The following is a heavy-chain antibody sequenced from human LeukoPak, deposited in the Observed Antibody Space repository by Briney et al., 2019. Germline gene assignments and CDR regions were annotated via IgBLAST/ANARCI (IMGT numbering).Heavy chain of an antibody. CDR1: GFTFSSYS. Sequence: GGSLRLSCAASGFTFSSYSMNWVRLAPGKGLEWVSYISSSSSTIYYADSVKGRFTISRDNAKNSLYLQMNSLRAEDTAVYYWARDSPLGSSGQSREAYWGQGTLVTVSS. J-gene: IGHJ4*02. V-gene: IGHV3-48*01. CDR2: ISSSSSTI. D-gene: IGHD3-22*01. CDR3: ARDSPLGSSGQSREAY.